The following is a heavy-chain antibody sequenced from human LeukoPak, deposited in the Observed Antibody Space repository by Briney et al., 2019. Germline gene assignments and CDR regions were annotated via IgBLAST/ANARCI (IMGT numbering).Heavy chain of an antibody. Sequence: GGSLRLSCAASGFTFSSYGVHWVRQAPGKGLEWVAVISYDGSKTYYADSVKGRFTISRDNSKNTLYLQMNSQRAEDTAVYYCAKVGDYFMPDYWGQGTLVTVSS. V-gene: IGHV3-30*18. J-gene: IGHJ4*02. CDR3: AKVGDYFMPDY. CDR1: GFTFSSYG. D-gene: IGHD3-10*01. CDR2: ISYDGSKT.